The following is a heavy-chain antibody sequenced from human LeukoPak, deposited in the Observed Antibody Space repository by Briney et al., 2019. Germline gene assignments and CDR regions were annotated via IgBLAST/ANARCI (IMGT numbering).Heavy chain of an antibody. Sequence: GGSLRLSCAASGFTFSSSAMSWVRQAPGKGLEWVSAISGSGGSTYYADSVKGRFTISRDNSKNTLYLQMNSLRAEDTAVYYCAKDSQDGYGGNSLDYWGQGTLVTVSS. J-gene: IGHJ4*02. CDR2: ISGSGGST. CDR1: GFTFSSSA. CDR3: AKDSQDGYGGNSLDY. D-gene: IGHD4-23*01. V-gene: IGHV3-23*01.